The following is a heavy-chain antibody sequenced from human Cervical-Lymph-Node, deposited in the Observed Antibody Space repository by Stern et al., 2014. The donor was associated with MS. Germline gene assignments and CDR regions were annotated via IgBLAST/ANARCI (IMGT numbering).Heavy chain of an antibody. CDR3: AREPWTTRHYYYYGMDV. D-gene: IGHD1-1*01. J-gene: IGHJ6*02. V-gene: IGHV4-31*03. CDR1: GGSISSGGYY. CDR2: IYYSGST. Sequence: QLQLQESGPGLVKPSQTLSLTCTVSGGSISSGGYYWSWIRQHPGKGLEWIGYIYYSGSTYYNPSLKSRVTISVETSKNQFSLKLSSVTAADTAVYYCAREPWTTRHYYYYGMDVWGQGTTVTVSS.